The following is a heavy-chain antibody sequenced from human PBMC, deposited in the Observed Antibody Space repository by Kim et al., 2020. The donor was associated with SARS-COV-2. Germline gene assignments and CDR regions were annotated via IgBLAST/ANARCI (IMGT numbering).Heavy chain of an antibody. V-gene: IGHV4-4*07. D-gene: IGHD3-10*01. J-gene: IGHJ2*01. Sequence: SETLSLTCSVSGGSIHSFYWNWIRQPPGKGLEWIGRIYSSGSTSYNPSLKSRVTMSVDTSKNQLSLKLNSVTAADSAVYFCAREGYCGWVMYCNFWYFDLGGRGTLVTFS. CDR3: AREGYCGWVMYCNFWYFDL. CDR1: GGSIHSFY. CDR2: IYSSGST.